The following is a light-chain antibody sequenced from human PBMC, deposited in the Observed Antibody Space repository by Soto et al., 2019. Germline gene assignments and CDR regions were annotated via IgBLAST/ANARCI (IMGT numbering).Light chain of an antibody. J-gene: IGLJ2*01. CDR1: SSDVGSYNL. V-gene: IGLV2-23*01. Sequence: QSALTQPASVPGSPGQSITISCTGTSSDVGSYNLVSWYQQHPGKAPKLMIYEGSKRPSGVSNRFSGSKSGNTASLTVSGLQADDEADYYCCSYAGFKVFGGGTKLPVL. CDR2: EGS. CDR3: CSYAGFKV.